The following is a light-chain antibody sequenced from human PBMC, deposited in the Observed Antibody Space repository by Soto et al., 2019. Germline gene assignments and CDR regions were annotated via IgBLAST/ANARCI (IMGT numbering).Light chain of an antibody. V-gene: IGKV1-9*01. CDR2: GAS. J-gene: IGKJ1*01. CDR3: QQLNNFPRT. Sequence: DIQLTQSPSFLSASVGDRVTISCRARQGISSYLAWYQQRPGKAPKLLMYGASTLQRGVPARFSGSASGTTFTLTINNLQPEDCATYYCQQLNNFPRTFGQGTKVE. CDR1: QGISSY.